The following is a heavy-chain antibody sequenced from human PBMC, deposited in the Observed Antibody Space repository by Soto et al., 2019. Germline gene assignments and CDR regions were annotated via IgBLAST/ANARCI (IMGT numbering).Heavy chain of an antibody. Sequence: GASVKVSCKASGVTFSSYAISWVRQAPGQGLEWMGGIIPIFGTANYAQKFQGRVTITADESTSTAYMELSSLRPEDTAVYYCASTLIYCSSTSCYLNWFDPWGQGTLVTVSS. CDR3: ASTLIYCSSTSCYLNWFDP. CDR1: GVTFSSYA. J-gene: IGHJ5*02. D-gene: IGHD2-2*01. CDR2: IIPIFGTA. V-gene: IGHV1-69*13.